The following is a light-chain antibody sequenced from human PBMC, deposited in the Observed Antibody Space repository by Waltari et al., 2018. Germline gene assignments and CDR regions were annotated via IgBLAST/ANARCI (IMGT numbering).Light chain of an antibody. CDR1: QSISSY. J-gene: IGKJ1*01. CDR2: AAS. Sequence: DIQMTQSPSSLSASVGARVTITCRASQSISSYFNWYQQKPGKAPKLLIYAASSLQSGVPSRFSGSGSVTDFTLTISSLQPEDFATYYCQQSYSTPPTFGQGTKVEIK. CDR3: QQSYSTPPT. V-gene: IGKV1-39*01.